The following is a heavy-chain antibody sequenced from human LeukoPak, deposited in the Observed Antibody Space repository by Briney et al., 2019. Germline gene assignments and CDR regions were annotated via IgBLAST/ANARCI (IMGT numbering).Heavy chain of an antibody. D-gene: IGHD3-10*01. J-gene: IGHJ5*02. CDR1: GYTLTELS. CDR2: FDPEDGET. CDR3: ATVLTKLWFGERDWFDP. V-gene: IGHV1-24*01. Sequence: ASVKVSCKVSGYTLTELSMHWVRQAPGKGLEWMGGFDPEDGETIYAQKFQGRVTMTEDTSTDTAYMELSSLRSEDTAVYYCATVLTKLWFGERDWFDPWGQGTLVTVSS.